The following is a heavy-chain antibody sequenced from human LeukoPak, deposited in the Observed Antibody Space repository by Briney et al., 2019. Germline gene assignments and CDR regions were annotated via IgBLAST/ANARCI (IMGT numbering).Heavy chain of an antibody. CDR1: GGTFSSYA. V-gene: IGHV1-69*13. Sequence: EASVTVSCKASGGTFSSYAISWVRQAPGQGLEWMGGIIPIFGTANYAQKFQGRVTITADESTSTAYMELSSLRSEDTAVYYCARVYDFWSGYYYYGMDVWGQGTTVTVSS. J-gene: IGHJ6*02. D-gene: IGHD3-3*01. CDR2: IIPIFGTA. CDR3: ARVYDFWSGYYYYGMDV.